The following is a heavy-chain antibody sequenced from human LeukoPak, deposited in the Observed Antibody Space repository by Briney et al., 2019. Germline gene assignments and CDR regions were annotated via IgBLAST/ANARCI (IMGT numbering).Heavy chain of an antibody. Sequence: GGSLRLSWAASGXTLSSYSMSWVRQAPGKGLEWVSALSFSGLTTYYADSVRGRFTISRDNSKSTLYLQMNSLRAEDTALYYCARPTSGWYAGGFDYWGQGILVTVSS. J-gene: IGHJ4*02. CDR1: GXTLSSYS. V-gene: IGHV3-23*01. D-gene: IGHD6-19*01. CDR2: LSFSGLTT. CDR3: ARPTSGWYAGGFDY.